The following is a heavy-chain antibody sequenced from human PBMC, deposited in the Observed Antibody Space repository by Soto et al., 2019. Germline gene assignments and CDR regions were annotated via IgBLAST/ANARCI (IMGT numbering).Heavy chain of an antibody. J-gene: IGHJ4*02. CDR3: ARVDCSGGSCYLPWGPFDY. D-gene: IGHD2-15*01. CDR1: GGSFGGYY. CDR2: INHSGST. Sequence: SETLSLTCAVYGGSFGGYYWSWIRQPPGKGLEWIGEINHSGSTNYNPSLKSRVTISVDTSKNQFSLKLSSVTAADTAVYYCARVDCSGGSCYLPWGPFDYWGQGTLVTVSS. V-gene: IGHV4-34*01.